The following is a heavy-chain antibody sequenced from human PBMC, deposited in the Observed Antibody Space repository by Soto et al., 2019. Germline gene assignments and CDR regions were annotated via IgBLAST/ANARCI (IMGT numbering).Heavy chain of an antibody. V-gene: IGHV3-30-3*01. CDR3: ARDHSSGSYYYYYGMDV. D-gene: IGHD6-19*01. J-gene: IGHJ6*02. Sequence: QVQLVESGGGVVQPGRSLRLSCAASGFTFSSYAMHWVRQAPGKGLEWVAVISYDGSNKYYADSVKGRFTISRDNSKNPLYLQMNSLRAEDTAVYYCARDHSSGSYYYYYGMDVWGQGTTVTVSS. CDR2: ISYDGSNK. CDR1: GFTFSSYA.